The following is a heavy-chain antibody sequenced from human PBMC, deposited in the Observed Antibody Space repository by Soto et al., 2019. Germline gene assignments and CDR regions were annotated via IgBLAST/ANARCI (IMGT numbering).Heavy chain of an antibody. D-gene: IGHD3-3*01. V-gene: IGHV3-48*03. CDR1: GFTFSRYE. CDR2: MSASADTI. J-gene: IGHJ6*02. CDR3: ARVGFFVVDHYYYYALDV. Sequence: GGSLRLSCVVSGFTFSRYEMHWVRQAPGKGLEWLSYMSASADTIYYADSVKGRFTVSREDARNSLHLQMNSLRAEDTAVYYCARVGFFVVDHYYYYALDVWGQGTTVTVSS.